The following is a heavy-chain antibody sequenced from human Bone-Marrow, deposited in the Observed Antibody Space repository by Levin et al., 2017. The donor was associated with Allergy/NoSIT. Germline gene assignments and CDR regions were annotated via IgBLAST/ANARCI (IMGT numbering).Heavy chain of an antibody. V-gene: IGHV4-59*01. CDR1: GGSISSYY. J-gene: IGHJ4*02. CDR2: IYYSGST. Sequence: SETLSLTCTVSGGSISSYYWIWIRQPPGKGLEWIGYIYYSGSTNYNPSLKSRVTISVDTSKNQFSLKLSSVTAADTAVYYCASGQQLVGGAFDYWGQGTLVTVSS. D-gene: IGHD6-13*01. CDR3: ASGQQLVGGAFDY.